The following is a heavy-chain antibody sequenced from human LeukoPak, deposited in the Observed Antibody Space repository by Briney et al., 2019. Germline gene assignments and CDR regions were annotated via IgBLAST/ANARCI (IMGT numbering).Heavy chain of an antibody. CDR1: GGSISSSNW. J-gene: IGHJ4*02. Sequence: SGTLSLTCTVSGGSISSSNWWGWVRQPPGKGLECIGEIHHSGTTNYNPSLKSRVTISVDKSKNEFSLKLNSVTAADTAVYYCARAFLVGYSPEEYFFDYWGQGTLVTVSS. V-gene: IGHV4-4*02. CDR3: ARAFLVGYSPEEYFFDY. CDR2: IHHSGTT. D-gene: IGHD2-15*01.